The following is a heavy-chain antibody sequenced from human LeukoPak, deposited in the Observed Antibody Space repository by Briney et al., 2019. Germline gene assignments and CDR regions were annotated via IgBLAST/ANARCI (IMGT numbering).Heavy chain of an antibody. CDR3: ARNPLRFGFDP. J-gene: IGHJ5*02. CDR1: GGPYSGYH. V-gene: IGHV4-34*01. CDR2: IYHSGSN. Sequence: SETLSLTCAVYGGPYSGYHWRWLRHPPGKALEWIGEIYHSGSNNYNPSLKSRVTISVDTTKNRCSLKRSSVTAADTAVYYCARNPLRFGFDPWGQGTLVTVSS. D-gene: IGHD3-3*01.